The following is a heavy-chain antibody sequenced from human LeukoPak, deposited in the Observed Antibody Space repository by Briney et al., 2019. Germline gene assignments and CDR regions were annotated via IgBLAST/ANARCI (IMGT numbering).Heavy chain of an antibody. Sequence: VASVKVSCKASGYTFTGYYMHWVRQAPGQGLEWMGWISAYNGNTNYAQKLQGRVTMTTDTSTSTAYMEMRSLRSDDTAVYYCARQVGDHLDYWSQGTLVTVSS. CDR3: ARQVGDHLDY. CDR1: GYTFTGYY. V-gene: IGHV1-18*04. J-gene: IGHJ4*02. CDR2: ISAYNGNT. D-gene: IGHD2-21*02.